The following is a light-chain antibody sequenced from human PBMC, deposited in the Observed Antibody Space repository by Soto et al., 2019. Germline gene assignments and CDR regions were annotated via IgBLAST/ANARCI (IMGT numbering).Light chain of an antibody. J-gene: IGLJ2*01. CDR3: XSYDSSLSGDVV. CDR2: DNT. CDR1: SSNIGAGYD. V-gene: IGLV1-40*01. Sequence: QSVLTQPPSVSGAPGQRVTISCTGSSSNIGAGYDVHWYQQLPGTAPKLLIYDNTNRPSGVPDRFSGSKSGTSASLAITGXXXXXXXXXYCXSYDSSLSGDVVFGGGTKL.